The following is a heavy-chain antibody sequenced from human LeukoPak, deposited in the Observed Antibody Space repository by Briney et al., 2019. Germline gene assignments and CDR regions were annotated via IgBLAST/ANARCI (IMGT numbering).Heavy chain of an antibody. CDR2: INAGNGNT. CDR3: ARSNYGGHSGVWFDP. D-gene: IGHD4-23*01. CDR1: GYTFTSYA. V-gene: IGHV1-3*03. Sequence: ASVKVSCKASGYTFTSYAMHWVRQAPGQRLEWMGWINAGNGNTKYSQEFQGRVTITRDTSASTAYMELSSLRSEDMAVYYCARSNYGGHSGVWFDPWGQGTLVTVSS. J-gene: IGHJ5*02.